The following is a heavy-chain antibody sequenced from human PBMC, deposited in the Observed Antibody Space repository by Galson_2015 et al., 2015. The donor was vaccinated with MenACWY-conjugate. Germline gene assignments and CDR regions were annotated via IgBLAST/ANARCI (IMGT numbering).Heavy chain of an antibody. CDR1: GFSFSSYD. Sequence: SLRLSCAASGFSFSSYDMHWVRQAPGKGLEWVAVIWNDGSNNNYADSVKGRFTISRDNSKNTLYLQMNSLRAEDTAVYYCASGQWLDAYWYFDLWGRGTLVTVSS. CDR2: IWNDGSNN. CDR3: ASGQWLDAYWYFDL. J-gene: IGHJ2*01. V-gene: IGHV3-33*01. D-gene: IGHD6-19*01.